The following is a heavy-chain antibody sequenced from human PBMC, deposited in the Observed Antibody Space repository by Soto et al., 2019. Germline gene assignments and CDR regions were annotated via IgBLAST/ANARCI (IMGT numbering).Heavy chain of an antibody. V-gene: IGHV3-30*09. CDR2: ISYDGSDK. J-gene: IGHJ6*02. CDR1: GFTYTDFT. D-gene: IGHD3-22*01. CDR3: ARWAYDSYYALDV. Sequence: QVQLVESGGGVVQPGRSLRLPCAASGFTYTDFTLHWVRQAPGKGLEWVALISYDGSDKYYADSVKGRFAISRDNSKNTLYLQMNSLRPEDTALYFCARWAYDSYYALDVWGQGTTVTVSS.